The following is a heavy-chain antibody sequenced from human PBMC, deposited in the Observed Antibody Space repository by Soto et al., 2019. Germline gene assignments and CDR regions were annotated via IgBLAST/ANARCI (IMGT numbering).Heavy chain of an antibody. Sequence: QVQLVQSGVEVKKPGASVKVSCKASGYTFTNYGITWVRQAPGQGLEWMGSISRDYGNTDHVQKVQGRVTMTTDTSTSTAYMELRSLRSDDTAGYYCARGEGLFDYWGQGTLVTVSS. CDR1: GYTFTNYG. V-gene: IGHV1-18*01. CDR2: ISRDYGNT. J-gene: IGHJ4*02. CDR3: ARGEGLFDY.